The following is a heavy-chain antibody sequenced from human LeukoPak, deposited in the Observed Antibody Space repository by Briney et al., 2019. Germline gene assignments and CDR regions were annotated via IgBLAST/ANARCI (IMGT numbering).Heavy chain of an antibody. Sequence: GGSLRLSCAASGFTFDDYAMHWVRHAPGKGLEWVSLISWDGGSTYYADSVKGRFTISRDNSKNSLYLQMNSLRAEDTALYYCAKDIGIAAAGSPPDYWGQGTLVTVSS. V-gene: IGHV3-43D*03. J-gene: IGHJ4*02. CDR1: GFTFDDYA. D-gene: IGHD6-13*01. CDR3: AKDIGIAAAGSPPDY. CDR2: ISWDGGST.